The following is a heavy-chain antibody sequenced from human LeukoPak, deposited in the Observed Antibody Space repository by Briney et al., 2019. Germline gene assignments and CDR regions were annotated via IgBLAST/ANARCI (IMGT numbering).Heavy chain of an antibody. V-gene: IGHV1-2*02. CDR2: INPNSGGT. J-gene: IGHJ4*02. D-gene: IGHD6-19*01. Sequence: GASVKVACKASGHTFTGYYMHWVRQAPGQGLEWMGWINPNSGGTNYAQKLQGRVTMTTDTSTSTAYMELRSLRSDDTAVYYCARERGVYSSGWYVDWGQGTLVTVSS. CDR1: GHTFTGYY. CDR3: ARERGVYSSGWYVD.